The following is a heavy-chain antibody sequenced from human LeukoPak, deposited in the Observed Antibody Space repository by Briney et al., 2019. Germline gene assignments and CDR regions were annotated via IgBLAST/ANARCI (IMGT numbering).Heavy chain of an antibody. J-gene: IGHJ4*02. CDR3: ANGGLWLPTRTD. Sequence: GGSLRLSCAASGFTFSSYGMSWVRQAPGKGLEWVSALSGSGSTTYYADSVKGRFTISRDNSKNTLYLQMNSLRPEDTAVYFCANGGLWLPTRTDWGQGTLVTVSS. CDR1: GFTFSSYG. CDR2: LSGSGSTT. D-gene: IGHD5-18*01. V-gene: IGHV3-23*01.